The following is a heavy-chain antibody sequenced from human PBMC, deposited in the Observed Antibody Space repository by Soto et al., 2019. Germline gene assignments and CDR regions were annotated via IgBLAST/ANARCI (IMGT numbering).Heavy chain of an antibody. Sequence: PGGSLRLSCAASGFTFSSYAMHWVRQAPGKGLEWVAVISYDGSNKYYADSVKGRFTISRDNSKNTLYLQMNSLRAEDTAVYYCARDGPIIVVVPAAMPALDYWGQGTLVTVSS. V-gene: IGHV3-30-3*01. D-gene: IGHD2-2*01. J-gene: IGHJ4*02. CDR2: ISYDGSNK. CDR1: GFTFSSYA. CDR3: ARDGPIIVVVPAAMPALDY.